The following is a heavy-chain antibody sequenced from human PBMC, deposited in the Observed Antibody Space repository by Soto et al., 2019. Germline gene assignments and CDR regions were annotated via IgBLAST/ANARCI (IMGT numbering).Heavy chain of an antibody. J-gene: IGHJ6*02. CDR3: ARDDKYQLFYYGMDV. Sequence: PGGSLRLSCAASGFTVSSNYMSWVRQAPGKGLEWVSVIYSGGSTYYADSVKGRFTLSRDTSKTTPSLHMNTLRAADTAACTSARDDKYQLFYYGMDVWGQGTTVTVSS. CDR1: GFTVSSNY. D-gene: IGHD2-2*01. V-gene: IGHV3-53*01. CDR2: IYSGGST.